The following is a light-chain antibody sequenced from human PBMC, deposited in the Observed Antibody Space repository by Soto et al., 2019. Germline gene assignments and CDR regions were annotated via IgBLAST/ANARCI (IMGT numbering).Light chain of an antibody. CDR1: QSVRSTF. CDR2: GAS. V-gene: IGKV3-20*01. Sequence: EIVLTQSPGTLSLSPGERATLSCRASQSVRSTFLAWYQQKPGQGPRLPIYGASNRATGIPDRLSGSGSGTDFTLTISRLEPEDFAVYYCQQYGNSSPLSFGGGTKVDIK. J-gene: IGKJ4*01. CDR3: QQYGNSSPLS.